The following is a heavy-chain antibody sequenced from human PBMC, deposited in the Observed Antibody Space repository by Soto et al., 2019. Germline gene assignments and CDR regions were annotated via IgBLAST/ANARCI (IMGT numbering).Heavy chain of an antibody. V-gene: IGHV1-3*01. CDR2: INAGNGNT. D-gene: IGHD3-3*01. J-gene: IGHJ3*02. CDR3: ARDLRFLEWLLASTVNAFDI. CDR1: GYTFTSYA. Sequence: ASVKISCKASGYTFTSYAMHWVRQAPGQRLEWMGWINAGNGNTKYSQKFQGRVTITRDTSASTAYMELSSLRSEDTAVYYCARDLRFLEWLLASTVNAFDIWGQGTMVTVSS.